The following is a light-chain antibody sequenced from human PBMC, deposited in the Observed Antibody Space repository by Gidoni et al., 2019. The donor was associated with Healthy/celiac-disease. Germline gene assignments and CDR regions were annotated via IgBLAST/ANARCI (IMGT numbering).Light chain of an antibody. Sequence: DIQMTQSPSSLSASVGDRVTITCRASQSIISYLNWYQQKPGKAPKLLIYSASSLQSGVPSRFSGSGSGTDFTLTISSLQPEDFATYYCQESYGTAYTFGQGTKLEIK. CDR3: QESYGTAYT. V-gene: IGKV1-39*01. CDR2: SAS. CDR1: QSIISY. J-gene: IGKJ2*01.